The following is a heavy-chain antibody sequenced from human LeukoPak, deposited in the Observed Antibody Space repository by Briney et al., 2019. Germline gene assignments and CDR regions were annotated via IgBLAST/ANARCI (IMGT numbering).Heavy chain of an antibody. CDR1: GGTFSSYA. J-gene: IGHJ6*02. CDR2: IIPIFGIA. Sequence: SVTVSCTASGGTFSSYAISGVRQAPGQGLEWMGRIIPIFGIANYAHNFKGRVTITAEKSTSTAYMELSSLRSEDTAVYYCASDIVVVPAAMGYYGMDVWGQGTTVTVSS. CDR3: ASDIVVVPAAMGYYGMDV. D-gene: IGHD2-2*01. V-gene: IGHV1-69*04.